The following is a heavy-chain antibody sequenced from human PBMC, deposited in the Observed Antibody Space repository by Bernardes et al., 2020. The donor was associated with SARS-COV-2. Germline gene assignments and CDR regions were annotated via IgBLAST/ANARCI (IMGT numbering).Heavy chain of an antibody. CDR2: INHSGST. CDR3: ARGGGSSGWYDGLRFDY. CDR1: GGSFSGYY. D-gene: IGHD6-19*01. Sequence: SETLSLTCAVYGGSFSGYYWSWIRQPPGKGLEWIGEINHSGSTNYNPSLKSRVTISVDTSKNQFSLKLSSVTAADTAVYYCARGGGSSGWYDGLRFDYWGQGTLVTVSS. V-gene: IGHV4-34*01. J-gene: IGHJ4*02.